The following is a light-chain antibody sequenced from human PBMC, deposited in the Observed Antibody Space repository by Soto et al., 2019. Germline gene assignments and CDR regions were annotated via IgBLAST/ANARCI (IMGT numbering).Light chain of an antibody. J-gene: IGLJ2*01. V-gene: IGLV1-40*01. Sequence: QLVLTQPPSVSGAPGQRVSISCTGSSSNIGAGYGVHWYQQLPGTAPKVLIYGDSNRPSGVPDRFSGSKSGTSASLAITGLQAEDDADYYCQSYDSSLSGSVVGGGTKLTVL. CDR3: QSYDSSLSGSV. CDR2: GDS. CDR1: SSNIGAGYG.